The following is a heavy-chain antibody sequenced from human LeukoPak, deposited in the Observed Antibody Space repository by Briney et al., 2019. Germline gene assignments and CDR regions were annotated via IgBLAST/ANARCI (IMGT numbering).Heavy chain of an antibody. CDR1: GITVSTNY. CDR2: IFSTDKT. CDR3: AKDLEHYDFWSGSPLDV. D-gene: IGHD3-3*01. J-gene: IGHJ6*04. Sequence: PGGSLRLTCAASGITVSTNYMNWVRQAPGKGLEWVSVIFSTDKTNYADSVQGRFTISRDPSKNTVYLQMNSLRGEDTAVYYCAKDLEHYDFWSGSPLDVWGKGTTVTVSS. V-gene: IGHV3-53*01.